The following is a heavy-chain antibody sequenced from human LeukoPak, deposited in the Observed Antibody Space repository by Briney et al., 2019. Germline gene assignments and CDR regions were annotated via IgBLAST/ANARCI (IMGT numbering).Heavy chain of an antibody. CDR3: AKIDTGYSYYYYYMDV. Sequence: PGGSLRLPCAASGFTFSSYAMSWVRQAPGKGLEWVSTISGSGGSTYYADSVKGRFTISRDNSKNTLYLQMNSLRAEDTAVYYCAKIDTGYSYYYYYMDVWGKGTTVTVSS. CDR2: ISGSGGST. V-gene: IGHV3-23*01. J-gene: IGHJ6*03. CDR1: GFTFSSYA. D-gene: IGHD6-13*01.